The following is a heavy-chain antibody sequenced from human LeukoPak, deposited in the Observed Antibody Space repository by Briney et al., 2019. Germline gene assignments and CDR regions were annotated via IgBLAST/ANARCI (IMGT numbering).Heavy chain of an antibody. J-gene: IGHJ4*02. Sequence: ASVKVSCKASGYTFNAHFIHWVRQAPGQGLEWMGWINPNSGGIKYAQKFQGRVTMTSDTSINTVYMELSRLRSDDTAVYYCARGRYSYGYLLGYWGQGTLVTVSS. V-gene: IGHV1-2*02. CDR1: GYTFNAHF. D-gene: IGHD5-18*01. CDR2: INPNSGGI. CDR3: ARGRYSYGYLLGY.